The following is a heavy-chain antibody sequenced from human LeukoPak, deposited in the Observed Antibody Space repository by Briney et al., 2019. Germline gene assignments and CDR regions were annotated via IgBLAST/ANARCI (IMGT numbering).Heavy chain of an antibody. D-gene: IGHD6-13*01. CDR3: ARDVHSSSWPDY. CDR1: GFTFSSYA. CDR2: ISYVGSNK. Sequence: GGSLRLSCAASGFTFSSYAMHWVRQAPGKGLEWVAVISYVGSNKYYADSVKGRFTISRDNSKNTLYLQMNSLRAEDTAVYYCARDVHSSSWPDYWGQGTLVTVSS. J-gene: IGHJ4*02. V-gene: IGHV3-30-3*01.